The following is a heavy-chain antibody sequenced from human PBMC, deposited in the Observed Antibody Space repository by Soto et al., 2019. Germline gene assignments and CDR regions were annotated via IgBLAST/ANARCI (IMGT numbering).Heavy chain of an antibody. V-gene: IGHV4-31*03. CDR1: GGSINTGGYY. Sequence: QVQLQESGPGLVKPSQTLSLTCTVSGGSINTGGYYWGWIRHLPGEGLEWSGHLFNTGTAYYNPSLRSRVTVSIDTSANQFSLHMYSVTGADTAMYYCARRLDDTPEHFFNWFDPWGQGIVVTVSS. CDR3: ARRLDDTPEHFFNWFDP. CDR2: LFNTGTA. D-gene: IGHD3-3*02. J-gene: IGHJ5*02.